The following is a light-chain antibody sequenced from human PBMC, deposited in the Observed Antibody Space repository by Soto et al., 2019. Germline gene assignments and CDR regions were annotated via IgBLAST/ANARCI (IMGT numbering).Light chain of an antibody. J-gene: IGKJ4*01. CDR3: QQRSNWPLT. CDR1: QSVSSY. Sequence: EIVLTQSPATLSLSPGERATLSWRASQSVSSYLVWYQQKPGQAPRLLIYDASNRATGIPARFSGSGSGTDFTLTISSLEPEDFAVYYCQQRSNWPLTFGGGTKVEIK. V-gene: IGKV3-11*01. CDR2: DAS.